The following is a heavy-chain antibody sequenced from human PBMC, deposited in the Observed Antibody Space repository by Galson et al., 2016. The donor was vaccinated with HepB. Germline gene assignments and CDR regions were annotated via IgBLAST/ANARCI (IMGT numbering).Heavy chain of an antibody. CDR2: CGSGGFT. J-gene: IGHJ2*01. CDR3: AKNYYGSGGYSWYFDL. V-gene: IGHV3-23*01. D-gene: IGHD3-10*01. CDR1: GFTYSSYG. Sequence: SLRLSCAASGFTYSSYGMNWVRQAPGKGLEWVSACGSGGFTKYADSVKGRFTISRDNSKNTLYLQMNSLRVEDTAVYYCAKNYYGSGGYSWYFDLWGRGTLVTVSS.